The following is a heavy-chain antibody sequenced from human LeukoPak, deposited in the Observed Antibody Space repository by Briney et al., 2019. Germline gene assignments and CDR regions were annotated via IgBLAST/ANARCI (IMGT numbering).Heavy chain of an antibody. CDR3: VRDNPRCCGVIPANIDDY. CDR2: INGGGSPI. D-gene: IGHD2-21*01. J-gene: IGHJ4*02. CDR1: GFTFSRDS. Sequence: PGGSLRLSCAASGFTFSRDSMNWVRQAPGKGLEWVSYINGGGSPIYYADSVRGRFTISRGNAKNSLYLQMNSLRAEDTAVYYCVRDNPRCCGVIPANIDDYWGQGTLVTVSS. V-gene: IGHV3-48*01.